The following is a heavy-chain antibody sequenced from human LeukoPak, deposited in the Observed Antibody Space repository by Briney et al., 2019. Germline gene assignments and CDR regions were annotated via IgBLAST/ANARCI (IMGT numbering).Heavy chain of an antibody. V-gene: IGHV4-38-2*02. J-gene: IGHJ4*02. D-gene: IGHD3-22*01. CDR1: GYSTSSGYY. CDR3: ARDRYYYDSSGYYSLDY. CDR2: IYHSGST. Sequence: PSETLSLTCTVSGYSTSSGYYWGWIRQPPGKGLEWIGSIYHSGSTYYNPSLKSRVTISVDTSKNQFSLKLSSVTAADTAVYYCARDRYYYDSSGYYSLDYWGQGTLVTVSS.